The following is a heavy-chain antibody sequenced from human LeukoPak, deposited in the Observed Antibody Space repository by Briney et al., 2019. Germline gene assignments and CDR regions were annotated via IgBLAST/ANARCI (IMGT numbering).Heavy chain of an antibody. D-gene: IGHD2-15*01. CDR1: GFTFSSYG. V-gene: IGHV3-30*18. J-gene: IGHJ6*02. CDR3: AKDLGQDHYYYYGMDV. Sequence: PGRSLRLSCAASGFTFSSYGMHWVRHAPDKGLEWVAVISYDGSNKYYADSVKGRFTISRDNSKNTLYLQMNSLRAEDTAVYYCAKDLGQDHYYYYGMDVWGQGTTVTVSS. CDR2: ISYDGSNK.